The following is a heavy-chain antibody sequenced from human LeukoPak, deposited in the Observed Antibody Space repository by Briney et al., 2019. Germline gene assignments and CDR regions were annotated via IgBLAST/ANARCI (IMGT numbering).Heavy chain of an antibody. Sequence: GASVKVSCKASGYTFTSYGISWVRQAPGQGLEWMGWISAYNGNTNYAQKLQGRVTMTTDTSTSTAYMELRSLRSDDTAVYYCAYAQLWDIVVVPAAAGYWGQGTLVTVSS. V-gene: IGHV1-18*01. J-gene: IGHJ4*02. D-gene: IGHD2-2*01. CDR1: GYTFTSYG. CDR3: AYAQLWDIVVVPAAAGY. CDR2: ISAYNGNT.